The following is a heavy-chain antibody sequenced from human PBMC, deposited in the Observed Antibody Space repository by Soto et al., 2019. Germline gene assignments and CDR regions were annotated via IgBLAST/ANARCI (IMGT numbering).Heavy chain of an antibody. V-gene: IGHV4-61*01. CDR1: DGSGSSHNSY. CDR2: ISYIGST. CDR3: AREEKQLARYGGDFDY. Sequence: PSETLSLTCPDSDGSGSSHNSYWSWIRQPPGRAREWSGHISYIGSTHYNPSLKSRATITVDTSKNQFSLKPTSVTAADRAVYYCAREEKQLARYGGDFDYWGQGTPVTVSS. D-gene: IGHD6-13*01. J-gene: IGHJ4*02.